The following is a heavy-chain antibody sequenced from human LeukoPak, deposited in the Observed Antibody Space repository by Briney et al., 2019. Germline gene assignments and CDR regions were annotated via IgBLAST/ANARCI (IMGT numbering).Heavy chain of an antibody. CDR3: ARADYGDYTRAFDI. CDR2: IIPIFGTA. CDR1: GGTFISYA. D-gene: IGHD4-17*01. Sequence: SVTVSCKASGGTFISYAISWVRQAPGQGLEWMGGIIPIFGTANYAQKFQGRVTITADESTSTAYMELSSLRSEDTAVYYCARADYGDYTRAFDIWGQGTMVTVSS. J-gene: IGHJ3*02. V-gene: IGHV1-69*13.